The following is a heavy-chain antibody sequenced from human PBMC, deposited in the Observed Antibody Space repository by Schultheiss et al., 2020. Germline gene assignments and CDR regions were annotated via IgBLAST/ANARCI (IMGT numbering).Heavy chain of an antibody. CDR3: ARESGSSWYNWFDP. CDR2: INPNSGGT. CDR1: GYTFTGYY. J-gene: IGHJ5*02. V-gene: IGHV1-2*06. D-gene: IGHD6-13*01. Sequence: ASVKVSCKASGYTFTGYYMHWVRQAPGQGLEWMGRINPNSGGTNYAQKFQGRVTMTRDTSISTAYMELSRLRSDDTAVYYCARESGSSWYNWFDPWGQGTLVTVSS.